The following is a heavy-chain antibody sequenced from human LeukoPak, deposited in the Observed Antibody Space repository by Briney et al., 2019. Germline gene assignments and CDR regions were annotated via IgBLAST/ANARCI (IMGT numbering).Heavy chain of an antibody. Sequence: ASVKVSCKASGGTFSSYAISWVRQAPGQGLEWMGGIIPIFGTANYAQKFQGRVTITADKSTSTAYMELSSLRSEDTAVYYCARDLYSSSGSYLDYWGQGTLVTVSS. CDR2: IIPIFGTA. CDR3: ARDLYSSSGSYLDY. V-gene: IGHV1-69*06. D-gene: IGHD6-6*01. CDR1: GGTFSSYA. J-gene: IGHJ4*02.